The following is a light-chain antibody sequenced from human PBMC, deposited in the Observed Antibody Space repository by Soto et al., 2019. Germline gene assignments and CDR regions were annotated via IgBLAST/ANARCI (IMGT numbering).Light chain of an antibody. CDR1: QSVSSSY. CDR3: QQYGSSSWT. CDR2: GTS. J-gene: IGKJ1*01. V-gene: IGKV3-20*01. Sequence: EIVLTQSPGTLSLSPGERATLSCRASQSVSSSYLAWYQQKPGQAPRLLIYGTSSRATAIPDRFSGSGSGTDFTLTISRLEPEDFAVYYCQQYGSSSWTFGQGTKGHIK.